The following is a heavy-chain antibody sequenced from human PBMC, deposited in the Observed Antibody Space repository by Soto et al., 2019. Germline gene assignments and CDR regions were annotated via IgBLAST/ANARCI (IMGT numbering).Heavy chain of an antibody. CDR2: IYSGGST. CDR1: GFTVSSNY. D-gene: IGHD6-6*01. J-gene: IGHJ6*03. Sequence: EVQLVESGGGLVQPGGSLRLSCAASGFTVSSNYMSWVRQAPGKGLEWVSVIYSGGSTYYADSVKGRFTISRHNSKNTLYLQMNSLRAEDTAVYYCARASSSSSRYYYYYMDVWGKGTTVTVSS. V-gene: IGHV3-53*04. CDR3: ARASSSSSRYYYYYMDV.